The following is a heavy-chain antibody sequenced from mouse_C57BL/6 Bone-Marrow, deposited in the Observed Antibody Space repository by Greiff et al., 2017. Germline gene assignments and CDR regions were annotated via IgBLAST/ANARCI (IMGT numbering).Heavy chain of an antibody. CDR3: AREITTALDY. V-gene: IGHV1-19*01. CDR1: GYTFTDYY. D-gene: IGHD1-2*01. Sequence: VHVKQSGPVLVKPGASVKMSCKASGYTFTDYYMNWVKQSHGKSLEWIGVINPYNGGTSYNQKFKGKATLTVDKSSSTAYMELNSLTSEDSAVYYCAREITTALDYWGQGTTLTVSS. J-gene: IGHJ2*01. CDR2: INPYNGGT.